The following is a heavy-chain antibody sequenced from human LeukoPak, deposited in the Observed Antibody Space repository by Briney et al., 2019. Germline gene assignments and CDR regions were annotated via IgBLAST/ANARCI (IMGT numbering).Heavy chain of an antibody. V-gene: IGHV4-4*02. CDR2: IYHSGTT. CDR1: GDSISPSNW. CDR3: ARSPSGSSSRWFDS. D-gene: IGHD1-26*01. J-gene: IGHJ5*01. Sequence: SETLSLTCAVSGDSISPSNWLNWVRQPPGKGLEWIGEIYHSGTTNYNPSLKSRVTISVDKSKNHFSLNLSSVTAADTAVYFCARSPSGSSSRWFDSWGQGTLVTVSS.